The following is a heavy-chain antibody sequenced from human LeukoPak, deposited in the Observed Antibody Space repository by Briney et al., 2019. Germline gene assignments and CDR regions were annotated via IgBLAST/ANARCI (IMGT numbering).Heavy chain of an antibody. Sequence: SETLSLTCAVSGGSISSSNWWSWVRQPPGKGLEWIGEIYHSGSTNYNPSLKSRVTISVDKSKNQFSLKLSSVTAADTAVYYCARHRNDFWSGYYTGEATGFDYWGQGTLVTVSS. CDR3: ARHRNDFWSGYYTGEATGFDY. D-gene: IGHD3-3*01. CDR2: IYHSGST. V-gene: IGHV4-4*02. CDR1: GGSISSSNW. J-gene: IGHJ4*02.